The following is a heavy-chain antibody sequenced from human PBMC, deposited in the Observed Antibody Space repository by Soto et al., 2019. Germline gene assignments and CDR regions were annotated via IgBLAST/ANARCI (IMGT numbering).Heavy chain of an antibody. CDR1: GDSVSSNSAA. CDR2: TYYRSKWYN. J-gene: IGHJ5*02. Sequence: SQTLSLTCAISGDSVSSNSAAWNWIRQSPSRGLEWLGRTYYRSKWYNDYAVSVKSRITINPDTSKNQFSLQLNSVTPEDTAVYYCARDPLSYCSSTSCYTRGWFDPWGQGTLVTVSS. CDR3: ARDPLSYCSSTSCYTRGWFDP. V-gene: IGHV6-1*01. D-gene: IGHD2-2*02.